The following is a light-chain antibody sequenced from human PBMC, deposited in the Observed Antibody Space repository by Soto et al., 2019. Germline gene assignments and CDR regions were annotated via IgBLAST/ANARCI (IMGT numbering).Light chain of an antibody. CDR3: QSYDSSLSGAV. V-gene: IGLV1-40*01. CDR2: GNS. J-gene: IGLJ7*01. Sequence: QSVLTQPPSVSGAPGQRVTISCTGSSSNIGAGYDVHWYQQLPGTAPKLLIYGNSNRPSRVPARFSGSKSGTSASLAITGLQAEDDADYYCQSYDSSLSGAVFGGGTQLTVL. CDR1: SSNIGAGYD.